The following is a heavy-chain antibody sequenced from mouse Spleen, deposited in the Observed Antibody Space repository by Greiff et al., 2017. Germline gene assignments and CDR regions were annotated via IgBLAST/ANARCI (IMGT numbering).Heavy chain of an antibody. Sequence: EVKLMESGGDLVKPGGSLKLSCAASGFTFSSYGMSWVRQTPDKRLEWVATISSGGSYTYYPDSVKGRFTISRDNAKNTLYLQMSSLKSEDTAMYYCARYDGSFAYWGQGTLVTVSA. V-gene: IGHV5-6*01. CDR2: ISSGGSYT. CDR3: ARYDGSFAY. J-gene: IGHJ3*01. D-gene: IGHD2-14*01. CDR1: GFTFSSYG.